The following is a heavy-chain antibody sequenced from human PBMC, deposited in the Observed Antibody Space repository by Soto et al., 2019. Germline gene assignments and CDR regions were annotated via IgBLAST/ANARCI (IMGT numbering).Heavy chain of an antibody. CDR1: GYTFTSYG. J-gene: IGHJ6*03. V-gene: IGHV1-18*01. Sequence: ASVKVSCKASGYTFTSYGISWVRQAPGQGLEWMGWISAYNGNTNYAQKLQGRVTMTTDTSTSTAYMELRSLRSDDTAVYYCARDRGGRDYVHYYYYYMDVWGKGPTVTVSS. CDR2: ISAYNGNT. D-gene: IGHD4-17*01. CDR3: ARDRGGRDYVHYYYYYMDV.